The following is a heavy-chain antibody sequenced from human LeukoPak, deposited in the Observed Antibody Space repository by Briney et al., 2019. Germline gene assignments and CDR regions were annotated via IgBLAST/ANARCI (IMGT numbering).Heavy chain of an antibody. J-gene: IGHJ4*02. Sequence: SETLSLTCTVSGYSISSGYYWGWIRQPPGKGLEWIGSIYHSGSTYYNPSLKSRVTISVDTSKNQFSLKLSSVTAADTAVYYCASPPSGCWGQGALVTVSS. CDR3: ASPPSGC. V-gene: IGHV4-38-2*02. CDR2: IYHSGST. D-gene: IGHD6-19*01. CDR1: GYSISSGYY.